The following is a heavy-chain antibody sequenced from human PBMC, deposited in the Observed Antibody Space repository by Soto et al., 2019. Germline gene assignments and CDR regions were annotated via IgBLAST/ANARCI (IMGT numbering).Heavy chain of an antibody. J-gene: IGHJ4*02. CDR1: GYIFTSYG. CDR3: ARDWRYYDSSGYFGY. Sequence: QVQLVQSGAEVKKPGASVKVSCKASGYIFTSYGISWVRQAPGQGLEWMGWISASNGDTNYAQKFQGRVSMPTDTSTSTAYMELGSLRSDDTAVYYCARDWRYYDSSGYFGYWGQGTLVTVSS. D-gene: IGHD3-22*01. CDR2: ISASNGDT. V-gene: IGHV1-18*01.